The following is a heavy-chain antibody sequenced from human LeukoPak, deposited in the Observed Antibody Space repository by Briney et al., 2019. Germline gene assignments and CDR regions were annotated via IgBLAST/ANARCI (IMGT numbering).Heavy chain of an antibody. Sequence: SETLSLTCAIYGGSFSGYYWSWIRQPPGKGLEWIGEINHSGSTYYNPSLKSRATISVDTSKNQFSLKLNSVTAADTAVYYCARGEPAYCSSNSCSYDYWGQGILVTVSS. CDR1: GGSFSGYY. CDR2: INHSGST. CDR3: ARGEPAYCSSNSCSYDY. V-gene: IGHV4-34*01. J-gene: IGHJ4*02. D-gene: IGHD2-2*01.